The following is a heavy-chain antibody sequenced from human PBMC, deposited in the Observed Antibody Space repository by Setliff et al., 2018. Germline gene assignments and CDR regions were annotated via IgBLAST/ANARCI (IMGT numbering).Heavy chain of an antibody. CDR3: ARRDEYLQFREFFDF. D-gene: IGHD3-10*01. CDR2: INHSGST. CDR1: GDSFSDYY. V-gene: IGHV4-34*01. Sequence: SETLSLTCVVYGDSFSDYYWSWIRQPPGKGLEWIEEINHSGSTNYNSPLRSRVTLSIDMSRNEFSLELRSMTAADTAMYYCARRDEYLQFREFFDFWGQGILVTVSS. J-gene: IGHJ4*02.